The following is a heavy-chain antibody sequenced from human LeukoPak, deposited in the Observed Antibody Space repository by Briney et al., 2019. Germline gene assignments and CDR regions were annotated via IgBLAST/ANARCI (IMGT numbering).Heavy chain of an antibody. CDR2: IYTSGST. J-gene: IGHJ5*01. V-gene: IGHV4-4*07. CDR3: ARGERLGLDS. Sequence: SETLSLTCTVSGGSISSYYWSWIRQPAGKGLEWIGRIYTSGSTNYNPSLKSRVTISGDTSKNQFSLRLISVTAADTAVYYCARGERLGLDSWGQGTLVAVSS. CDR1: GGSISSYY. D-gene: IGHD6-19*01.